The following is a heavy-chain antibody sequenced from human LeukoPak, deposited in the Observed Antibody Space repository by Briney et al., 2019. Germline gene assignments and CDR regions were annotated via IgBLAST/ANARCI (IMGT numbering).Heavy chain of an antibody. D-gene: IGHD2-2*01. J-gene: IGHJ3*02. CDR3: ARNLVPAANDAFDI. Sequence: GGSLRLSCAASGFTFSSYWMSWVRQAPGKGLEWVANIKQDGSEKYYVDSVKGRFTISRDNAKNSLYLQMNSLRAEDTAVYYCARNLVPAANDAFDIWGQGTMVTVSS. V-gene: IGHV3-7*01. CDR2: IKQDGSEK. CDR1: GFTFSSYW.